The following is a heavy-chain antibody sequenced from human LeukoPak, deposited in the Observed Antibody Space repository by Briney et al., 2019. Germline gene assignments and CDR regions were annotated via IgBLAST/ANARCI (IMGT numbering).Heavy chain of an antibody. D-gene: IGHD3-10*01. CDR1: GGSISSYY. Sequence: SETLSLTCTVSGGSISSYYWSWIRQPPGKGLEWIGHIYYSGSTNYNPSLKSRVTISVDTSKNQFSLKLSSVTAADTAVYYCARVGYSSSGNYYNDRGAFDYWGQGTLVTVSS. CDR3: ARVGYSSSGNYYNDRGAFDY. J-gene: IGHJ4*02. V-gene: IGHV4-59*01. CDR2: IYYSGST.